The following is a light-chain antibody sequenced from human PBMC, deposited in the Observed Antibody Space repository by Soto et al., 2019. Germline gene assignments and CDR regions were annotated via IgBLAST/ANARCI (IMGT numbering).Light chain of an antibody. CDR1: QTISRY. CDR2: GAF. V-gene: IGKV1-39*01. J-gene: IGKJ1*01. CDR3: QQSYNTPWT. Sequence: DLQIKQSPSSLSASVVDRVTITCRASQTISRYANWYQQKPGKAPKLLISGAFDLQTGVPSRFSGSGSGTDFTLTINGLQPDDFATYYCQQSYNTPWTFGQGTTVDIK.